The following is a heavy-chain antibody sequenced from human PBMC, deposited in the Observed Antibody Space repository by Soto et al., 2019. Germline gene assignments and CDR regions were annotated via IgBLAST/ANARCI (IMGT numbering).Heavy chain of an antibody. V-gene: IGHV3-66*02. D-gene: IGHD7-27*01. CDR2: IYSGGST. CDR1: GFTVSSNY. J-gene: IGHJ3*02. Sequence: GGSLRLSCAASGFTVSSNYMSWVRQAPGKGLEWVSVIYSGGSTYYADSVKGRFTISRDNSKNTLYLQMNSLRAEDTAVYYWARERRGTGDSAFDIWGQGTMVTVSS. CDR3: ARERRGTGDSAFDI.